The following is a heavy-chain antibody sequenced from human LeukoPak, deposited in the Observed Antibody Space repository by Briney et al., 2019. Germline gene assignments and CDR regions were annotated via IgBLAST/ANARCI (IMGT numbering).Heavy chain of an antibody. V-gene: IGHV3-48*04. D-gene: IGHD3-10*01. CDR1: GFTFSSYS. J-gene: IGHJ3*02. Sequence: GGSLRLSCAASGFTFSSYSMNWVRQAPGKGLEWVSYISSSSSTIYYADSVKGRFTISRDNAKNSLYLQMNSLRAEDTAVYYCARGTNYYGSGSYRLEAFDIWGQGTMVTVSS. CDR2: ISSSSSTI. CDR3: ARGTNYYGSGSYRLEAFDI.